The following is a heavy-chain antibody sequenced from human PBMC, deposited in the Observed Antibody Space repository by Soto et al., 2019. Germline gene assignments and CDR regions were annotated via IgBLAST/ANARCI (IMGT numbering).Heavy chain of an antibody. J-gene: IGHJ3*02. V-gene: IGHV3-30*03. CDR3: ASKGLVVPAADDAFDI. D-gene: IGHD2-2*01. CDR1: GVTFKDYG. Sequence: GGSLRLSCGAPGVTFKDYGMHWVRQAPGKGLEWVAVISYDGKQTYYADSVKGRFTISKDRSKRTLFLQMNSLRVDDTAVYYCASKGLVVPAADDAFDIWGQGTMVTVSS. CDR2: ISYDGKQT.